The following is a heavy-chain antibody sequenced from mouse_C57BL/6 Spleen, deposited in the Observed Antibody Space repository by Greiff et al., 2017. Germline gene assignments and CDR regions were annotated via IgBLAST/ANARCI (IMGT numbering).Heavy chain of an antibody. CDR2: IDPETGGT. Sequence: VQLQQSGAELVRPGASVTLSCKASGYTFTDYEMHWVKQTPVHGLEWIGAIDPETGGTAYNQKFKGKAILTADKSSSTAYVELRSLTSEDSAVYYCTREEDYDYEAWFADWGQGTLVTVSA. V-gene: IGHV1-15*01. CDR1: GYTFTDYE. D-gene: IGHD2-4*01. J-gene: IGHJ3*01. CDR3: TREEDYDYEAWFAD.